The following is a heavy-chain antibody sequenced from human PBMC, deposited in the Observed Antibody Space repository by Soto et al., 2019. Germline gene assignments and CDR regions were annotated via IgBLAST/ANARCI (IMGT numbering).Heavy chain of an antibody. CDR3: TTVFYDSSGNPDY. J-gene: IGHJ4*02. V-gene: IGHV3-15*07. CDR1: GFTFSNAW. D-gene: IGHD3-22*01. CDR2: IKRNTDGGTA. Sequence: GGSLRLSCAASGFTFSNAWMNWVRQAPGKGLEWVGRIKRNTDGGTADYAAPVKARFTISRDDSKNTLYLQMNSLKTEDTAVYYCTTVFYDSSGNPDYWGQGTLVTVSS.